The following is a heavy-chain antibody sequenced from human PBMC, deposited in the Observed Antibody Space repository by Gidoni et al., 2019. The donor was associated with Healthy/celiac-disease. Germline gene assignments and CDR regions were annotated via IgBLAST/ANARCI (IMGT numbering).Heavy chain of an antibody. CDR2: IYYSGST. D-gene: IGHD6-19*01. Sequence: QLQLQESGPGLVKPSETLSLTCTVPGGSISSSSYYWGWIRQPPGQGLEWIGSIYYSGSTYYNPSLKSRVTISVDTSKNQFSLKLSSVTAADTAVYYCARYTGVAVVSRWGQGTLVTVSS. V-gene: IGHV4-39*01. CDR3: ARYTGVAVVSR. CDR1: GGSISSSSYY. J-gene: IGHJ4*02.